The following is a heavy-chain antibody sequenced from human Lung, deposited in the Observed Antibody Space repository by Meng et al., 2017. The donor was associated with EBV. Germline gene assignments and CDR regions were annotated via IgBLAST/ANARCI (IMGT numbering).Heavy chain of an antibody. CDR3: ANRREVRPYYFDS. CDR2: IYHSGST. Sequence: VKLRESGPGLVKPSGTLSLTSAVSGGSISSSNWWSWVRQTPGKGLEWIGEIYHSGSTNYNPSLKSRITISVDESKNQFSLRLKSVTAADTAVYYCANRREVRPYYFDSWGQGTLVTVSS. V-gene: IGHV4-4*02. CDR1: GGSISSSNW. J-gene: IGHJ4*02. D-gene: IGHD1-26*01.